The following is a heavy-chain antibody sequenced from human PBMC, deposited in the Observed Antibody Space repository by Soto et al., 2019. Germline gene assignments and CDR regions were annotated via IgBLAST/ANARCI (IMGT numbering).Heavy chain of an antibody. CDR3: ARDVAAAGLYYFDY. CDR1: GGTFSSYT. D-gene: IGHD6-13*01. Sequence: GASVKVSCEASGGTFSSYTMSWVRQAPGQRLEWMGRIIPILGIANYAQKLQGRVTITADKSTSTAYMELSSLRSEDTAVYYCARDVAAAGLYYFDYWGQGTLVTVSS. V-gene: IGHV1-69*04. J-gene: IGHJ4*02. CDR2: IIPILGIA.